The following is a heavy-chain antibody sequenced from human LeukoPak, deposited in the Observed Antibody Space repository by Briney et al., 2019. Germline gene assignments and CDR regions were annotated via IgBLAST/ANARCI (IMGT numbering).Heavy chain of an antibody. V-gene: IGHV4-4*08. Sequence: SETLSLTCTVSGGSISSYYWSWIRQPPGKGLEWIGSIYPSGSTYYYPSLKSRVTISLDTSKNQFSLKLSPVTAADTAVYYCARAYFSSWYMNWFDPWGQGTLVTVSS. D-gene: IGHD6-13*01. J-gene: IGHJ5*02. CDR2: IYPSGST. CDR3: ARAYFSSWYMNWFDP. CDR1: GGSISSYY.